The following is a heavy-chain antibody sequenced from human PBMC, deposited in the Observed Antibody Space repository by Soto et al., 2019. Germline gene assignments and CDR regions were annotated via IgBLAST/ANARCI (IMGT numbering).Heavy chain of an antibody. D-gene: IGHD3-3*01. CDR3: ARGLEDYDFWSGYVNWFDP. V-gene: IGHV4-34*01. Sequence: PSETLSLTCAVYGGSFSGYYWSWIRQPPGKGLEWIGEINHSGSTNYNPSLKSRVTISVDTSKNPFSLKLSSVTAADTAVYYCARGLEDYDFWSGYVNWFDPWGQGTLVTVS. CDR2: INHSGST. CDR1: GGSFSGYY. J-gene: IGHJ5*02.